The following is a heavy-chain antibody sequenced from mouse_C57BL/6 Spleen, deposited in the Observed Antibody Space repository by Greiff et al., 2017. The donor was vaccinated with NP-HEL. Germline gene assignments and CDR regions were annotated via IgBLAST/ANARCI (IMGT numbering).Heavy chain of an antibody. CDR1: GYTFTDYE. Sequence: VQLQQSGAELVRPGASVTLSCKASGYTFTDYEMHWVKQTPVHGLEWIGAIDPETGGTAYNQKFKGKAILTADKSSSTAYMELRSLTSEDSAVYYCTTITTVVAPAMDYWGQGTSVTVSS. D-gene: IGHD1-1*01. J-gene: IGHJ4*01. CDR3: TTITTVVAPAMDY. CDR2: IDPETGGT. V-gene: IGHV1-15*01.